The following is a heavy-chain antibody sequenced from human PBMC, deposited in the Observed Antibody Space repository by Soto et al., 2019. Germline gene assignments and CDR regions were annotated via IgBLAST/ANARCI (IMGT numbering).Heavy chain of an antibody. J-gene: IGHJ3*02. CDR2: ISGSGGST. D-gene: IGHD3-10*01. V-gene: IGHV3-23*01. Sequence: GGSLRLSCAASGFTFSSYAMSWVRQAPGKGLEWVSAISGSGGSTYYADSVKGRFTISRDNSKNTLYLQMNSLRAEDTAVYYCAKDALGTPGSMVRGLKGDAFDIWGQGTMVTVSS. CDR3: AKDALGTPGSMVRGLKGDAFDI. CDR1: GFTFSSYA.